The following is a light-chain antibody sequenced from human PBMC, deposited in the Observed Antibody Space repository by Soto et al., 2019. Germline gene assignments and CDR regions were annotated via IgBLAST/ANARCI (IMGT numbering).Light chain of an antibody. Sequence: ESVLTQYPGTLSLSQGERATLSCRASQSVSSSYLAWYQQKPGQAPRLLIYGASSRATGIPDRFSGSGSGTDFTLTISRLEPEDFAVYYCQQYGSSPQVTFAQGTRLEIK. CDR2: GAS. J-gene: IGKJ5*01. V-gene: IGKV3-20*01. CDR3: QQYGSSPQVT. CDR1: QSVSSSY.